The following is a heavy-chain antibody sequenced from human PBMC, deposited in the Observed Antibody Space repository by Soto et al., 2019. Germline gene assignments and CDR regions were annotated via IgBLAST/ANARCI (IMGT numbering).Heavy chain of an antibody. V-gene: IGHV1-69*01. CDR1: GCTFSSYA. Sequence: QVQLVQSGAEVKKPGSSVKVSCKASGCTFSSYAISWVRQAPGQGLEWMGGMIPIFGTANYAQKFQGRVTITADESTSTAYMELSSLISEDTAVYYCARGSTAMVFLGFFDYWGQGTLVTVSS. CDR3: ARGSTAMVFLGFFDY. CDR2: MIPIFGTA. J-gene: IGHJ4*02. D-gene: IGHD5-18*01.